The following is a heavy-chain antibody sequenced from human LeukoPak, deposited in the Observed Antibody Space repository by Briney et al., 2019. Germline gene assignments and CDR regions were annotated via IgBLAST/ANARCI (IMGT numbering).Heavy chain of an antibody. CDR2: INWNGSGD. D-gene: IGHD6-19*01. CDR3: ERGRRTVAGHFDN. CDR1: GFRFDGYA. J-gene: IGHJ4*02. Sequence: GRSLRLSCAVSGFRFDGYAMHWVRQVPGKGLEWVSTINWNGSGDLYADFVKGRFTIPRDNAKNSLYLHMTSLGTEDTALYYCERGRRTVAGHFDNWGQGTLVTVSS. V-gene: IGHV3-9*01.